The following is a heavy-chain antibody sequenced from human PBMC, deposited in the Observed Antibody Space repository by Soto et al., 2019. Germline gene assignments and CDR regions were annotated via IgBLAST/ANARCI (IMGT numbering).Heavy chain of an antibody. V-gene: IGHV3-30*18. CDR3: AKDRIAAAGSQTYYYYYGMDV. D-gene: IGHD6-13*01. J-gene: IGHJ6*02. CDR1: GFTFSSYG. Sequence: QTGGSLRLSCAASGFTFSSYGMHWVRQAPGKGLEWVAVISYDGSNKYYADSVKGRFTISRDNSKNTLYLQMSSLRAEDTAVYYCAKDRIAAAGSQTYYYYYGMDVWGQGTTVTVSS. CDR2: ISYDGSNK.